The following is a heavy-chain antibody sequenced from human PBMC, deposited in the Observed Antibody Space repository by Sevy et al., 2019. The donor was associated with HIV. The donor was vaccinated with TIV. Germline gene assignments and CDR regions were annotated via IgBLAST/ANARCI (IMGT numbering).Heavy chain of an antibody. J-gene: IGHJ4*02. CDR2: ISYDGNDE. D-gene: IGHD2-15*01. Sequence: GGSLRLSCAAFGFTFRSYAMHWVRQAPGKGLEWVAVISYDGNDENYADSVKGRFTISRDNSKNTLYLQMNSMRAEDTAVYYCARDAGLTKSGANIWAFDYWGQGALVTVSS. V-gene: IGHV3-30-3*01. CDR1: GFTFRSYA. CDR3: ARDAGLTKSGANIWAFDY.